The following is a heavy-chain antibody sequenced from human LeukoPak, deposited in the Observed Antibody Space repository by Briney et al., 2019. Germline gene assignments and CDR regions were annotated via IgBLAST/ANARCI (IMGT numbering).Heavy chain of an antibody. D-gene: IGHD4-17*01. CDR2: ISYSGST. J-gene: IGHJ4*02. V-gene: IGHV4-59*12. CDR3: ARSQGDKHYGDYHSLDY. Sequence: KSSETLSLTCTVSGGFISTYYWSWIRQPPGKGLEWIGFISYSGSTYHNPSLKSRVTISVDTSKNQFSLKLSSVTAADTAVYYCARSQGDKHYGDYHSLDYWGQGTLVTVSS. CDR1: GGFISTYY.